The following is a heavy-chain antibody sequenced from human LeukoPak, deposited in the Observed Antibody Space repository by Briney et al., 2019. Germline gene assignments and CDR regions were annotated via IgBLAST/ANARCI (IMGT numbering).Heavy chain of an antibody. Sequence: ASVKVSCKASGYSFIGYHMHWVRQAPGQGLEWMGWTDPNTGGTKYAQKFQGRVTMTRDTSISTAYMELSSLRSDDTAVYFCASVEMATIGFEHWGQGTLVTVSS. CDR2: TDPNTGGT. D-gene: IGHD5-12*01. CDR3: ASVEMATIGFEH. V-gene: IGHV1-2*02. CDR1: GYSFIGYH. J-gene: IGHJ4*02.